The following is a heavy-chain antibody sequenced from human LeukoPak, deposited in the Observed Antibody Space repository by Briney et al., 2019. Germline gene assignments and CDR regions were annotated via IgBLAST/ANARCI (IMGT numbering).Heavy chain of an antibody. D-gene: IGHD3-22*01. CDR3: ARRSRHDYYDSSGSVDY. J-gene: IGHJ4*02. CDR2: IYPGDSDT. V-gene: IGHV5-51*01. CDR1: GYTFTNYW. Sequence: GESLKISCKGSGYTFTNYWIGWVRQMPGKGLEWMGIIYPGDSDTRYSPPFKGRVTISADKSISTAYLQWSSLKASDTAMYYCARRSRHDYYDSSGSVDYWGQGTLVTVSS.